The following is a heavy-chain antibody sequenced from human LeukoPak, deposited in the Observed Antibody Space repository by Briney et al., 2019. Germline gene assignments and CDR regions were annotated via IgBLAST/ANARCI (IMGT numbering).Heavy chain of an antibody. J-gene: IGHJ4*02. CDR1: GFTFSSYA. Sequence: SGGSLRLSCAASGFTFSSYAMHWVRQAPGKGLEYVSAISSNGGSTYYANSVKGRFTISRDNSKNTLYLQMGSLRAEDMAVYYCARERAAAGIRFDYWGQGTLVTVSS. V-gene: IGHV3-64*01. CDR2: ISSNGGST. CDR3: ARERAAAGIRFDY. D-gene: IGHD6-13*01.